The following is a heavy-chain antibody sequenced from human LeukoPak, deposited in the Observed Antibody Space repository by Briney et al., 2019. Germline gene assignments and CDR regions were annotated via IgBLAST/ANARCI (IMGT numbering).Heavy chain of an antibody. CDR2: IYPGDSDT. V-gene: IGHV5-51*01. Sequence: GESLKISCKGSGYSFTSYWIGWVRQMPGKGLGWMGIIYPGDSDTRYSPSFQGQVTISADKSISTAYLQWSSLKASDTAMYYCARSYYGSGSSVYFDYWGQGTLVTVSS. J-gene: IGHJ4*02. CDR1: GYSFTSYW. D-gene: IGHD3-10*01. CDR3: ARSYYGSGSSVYFDY.